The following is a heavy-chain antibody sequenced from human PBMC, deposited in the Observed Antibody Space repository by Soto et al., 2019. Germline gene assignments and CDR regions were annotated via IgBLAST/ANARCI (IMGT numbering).Heavy chain of an antibody. J-gene: IGHJ4*02. CDR2: IYYSGST. Sequence: PSETLSLTCTVSGGSVSSGSYYWSWIRQPPGKGLEWIGYIYYSGSTNYNPSLKSRVTISVDTSKNQFSLKLSSVTAADTAVYYCAREGYGGNSEAIDYWGQGTLVTVSS. CDR3: AREGYGGNSEAIDY. CDR1: GGSVSSGSYY. D-gene: IGHD2-21*02. V-gene: IGHV4-61*01.